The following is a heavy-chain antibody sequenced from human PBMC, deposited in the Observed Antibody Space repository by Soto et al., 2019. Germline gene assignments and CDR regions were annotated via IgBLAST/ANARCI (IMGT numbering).Heavy chain of an antibody. CDR2: IYWDDDK. V-gene: IGHV2-5*02. D-gene: IGHD3-16*02. Sequence: QITLKESGPTLVKPTQTLTLTCAFSGFSLSTSGVGVGWIRQPPGKALEWLALIYWDDDKRYSPSLKSRLTITKDTSKNQVVLTMTNMDSVDTATYYCAHRRSYDYVWGSYRSAAFDIWGQGTMVTVSS. CDR1: GFSLSTSGVG. J-gene: IGHJ3*02. CDR3: AHRRSYDYVWGSYRSAAFDI.